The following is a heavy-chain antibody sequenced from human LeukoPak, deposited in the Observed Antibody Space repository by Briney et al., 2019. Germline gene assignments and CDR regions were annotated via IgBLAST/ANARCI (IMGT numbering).Heavy chain of an antibody. CDR2: ISYNGAS. V-gene: IGHV4-61*01. Sequence: SETLSLTCTVSGGSVSSDTYYWSWIRQPPGKGLESIGYISYNGASNYNPSLKSRVTMSVDTSKNQFSLKLSSVIAADTAVYYFARSYGSRSYYPFDPWGQGTLVTVSS. J-gene: IGHJ5*02. D-gene: IGHD3-10*01. CDR3: ARSYGSRSYYPFDP. CDR1: GGSVSSDTYY.